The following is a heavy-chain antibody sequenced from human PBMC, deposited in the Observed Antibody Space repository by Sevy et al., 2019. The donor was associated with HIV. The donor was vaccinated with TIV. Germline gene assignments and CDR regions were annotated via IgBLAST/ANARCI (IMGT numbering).Heavy chain of an antibody. D-gene: IGHD5-18*01. V-gene: IGHV3-66*01. CDR1: GFNVNSNY. J-gene: IGHJ4*02. Sequence: GGSLRLSCAASGFNVNSNYMTWVRQAPGKGLEGVSVIHSDDTTYHADSVKDRFTISRDNFKNTLYLHMSSLRAEDKAVYYCARGKSGYGYALNYWGQGALVTVSS. CDR3: ARGKSGYGYALNY. CDR2: IHSDDTT.